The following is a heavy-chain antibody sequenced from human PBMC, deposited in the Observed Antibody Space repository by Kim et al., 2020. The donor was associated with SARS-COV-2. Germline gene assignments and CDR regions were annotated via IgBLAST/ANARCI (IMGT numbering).Heavy chain of an antibody. D-gene: IGHD4-17*01. J-gene: IGHJ3*02. CDR1: GGSISSYY. CDR3: ARDGQDYGGNTDAFDI. V-gene: IGHV4-59*01. Sequence: SETLSLTCTVSGGSISSYYWSWIRQPPGKGLEWIGYIYYSGSTNYNPSLKSRVTISVDTSKNQFSLKLSSVTAADTAVYYCARDGQDYGGNTDAFDIWGQGTMVTVSS. CDR2: IYYSGST.